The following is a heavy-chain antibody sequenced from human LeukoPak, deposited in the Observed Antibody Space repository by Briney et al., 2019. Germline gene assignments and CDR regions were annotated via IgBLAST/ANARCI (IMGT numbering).Heavy chain of an antibody. Sequence: KPSETLSLTCAVYGGSFSGYYWSWIRQPPGKGLEWIGEINQSGSTNYNPSLKSRVTISVDTSKNQFPLKLSSVTAADTAVYYCARGRGDYVCEDFAYWGQGTLVTVSS. CDR3: ARGRGDYVCEDFAY. CDR1: GGSFSGYY. CDR2: INQSGST. J-gene: IGHJ4*02. V-gene: IGHV4-34*01. D-gene: IGHD4-17*01.